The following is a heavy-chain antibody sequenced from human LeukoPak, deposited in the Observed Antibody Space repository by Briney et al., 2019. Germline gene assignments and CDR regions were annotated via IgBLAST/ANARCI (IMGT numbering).Heavy chain of an antibody. CDR3: ATGAMVRGVIITWLDY. Sequence: GASVKVSCKVSGYTLTELSMHWVRQAPGKGLEGMGGFDPEDGDTIYAQKFQGRVTMAEDTSTDTAYMELSSLTSEDTAVYYCATGAMVRGVIITWLDYWGQGTLVTVSS. J-gene: IGHJ4*02. CDR1: GYTLTELS. V-gene: IGHV1-24*01. D-gene: IGHD3-10*01. CDR2: FDPEDGDT.